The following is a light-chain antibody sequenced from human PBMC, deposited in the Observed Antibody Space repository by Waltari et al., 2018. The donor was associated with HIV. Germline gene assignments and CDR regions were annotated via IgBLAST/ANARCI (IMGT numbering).Light chain of an antibody. CDR3: QQYGSSPRT. J-gene: IGKJ2*01. CDR2: GAS. CDR1: QSVSSSY. Sequence: EIVLTQSPGTLSLSPGERATLSCRASQSVSSSYLAWYQQKPGQAPRLLIYGASSRATGIPDRFSGSGSGTDFTLTIIRLEPEDFAVYYCQQYGSSPRTFGQGTKL. V-gene: IGKV3-20*01.